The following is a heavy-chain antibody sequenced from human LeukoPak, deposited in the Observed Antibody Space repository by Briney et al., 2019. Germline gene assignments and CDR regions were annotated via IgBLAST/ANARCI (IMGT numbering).Heavy chain of an antibody. CDR3: AKAAAGTGYYYYYMDV. CDR2: ISWNSGSL. J-gene: IGHJ6*03. D-gene: IGHD6-13*01. V-gene: IGHV3-9*01. Sequence: PGRSLTLSCAASGFTFDDYAMHWVRQAPGKGLEGVSGISWNSGSLGYADSVKGRFTISRDNAKSSLYLQMNSLRSEDTALYYCAKAAAGTGYYYYYMDVWGKGTTVTVSS. CDR1: GFTFDDYA.